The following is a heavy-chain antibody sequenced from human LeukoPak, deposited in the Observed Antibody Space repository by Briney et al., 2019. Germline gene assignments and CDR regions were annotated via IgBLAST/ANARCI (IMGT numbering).Heavy chain of an antibody. CDR1: GFTLSSYW. D-gene: IGHD5-18*01. CDR2: INSDGSST. CDR3: ARAAYGYFNY. J-gene: IGHJ4*02. V-gene: IGHV3-74*01. Sequence: RGSLRLSCAASGFTLSSYWMHWVRQAPEKGLVWVSRINSDGSSTSYADSVKGRFTISRDKAKNTLYLQMTSQIPEDTSVYYCARAAYGYFNYWGQGTLVTVSS.